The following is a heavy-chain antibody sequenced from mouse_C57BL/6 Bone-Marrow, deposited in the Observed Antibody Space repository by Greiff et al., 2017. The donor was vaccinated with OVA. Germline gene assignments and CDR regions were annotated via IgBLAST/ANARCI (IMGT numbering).Heavy chain of an antibody. J-gene: IGHJ1*03. CDR2: IYPRSGNT. D-gene: IGHD6-1*01. V-gene: IGHV1-81*01. CDR1: GYTLTSYG. CDR3: ALAHYFDD. Sequence: QVQLQQSGPELARPGASVKLSCKASGYTLTSYGISWVKQRNGQGLEWIGEIYPRSGNTNYKEKFKGKATLTADKSSSTAYMELRSLTSEDSAVYFCALAHYFDDCGTGTTVTVTS.